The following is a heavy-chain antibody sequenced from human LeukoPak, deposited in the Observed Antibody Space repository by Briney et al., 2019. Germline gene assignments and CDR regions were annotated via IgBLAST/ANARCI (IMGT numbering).Heavy chain of an antibody. V-gene: IGHV4-4*07. D-gene: IGHD2-2*01. CDR2: IYASGST. J-gene: IGHJ4*02. CDR3: EREGHCSSTSCYGTNFSLDY. CDR1: GGSISSYF. Sequence: PSETLSLTCTVSGGSISSYFWSWIRQPAGKGLEWIGRIYASGSTTYNPSLKSRVTMSVDTSKNQFSLKLSSVTAADTAVYYCEREGHCSSTSCYGTNFSLDYWGQGTLVTVSS.